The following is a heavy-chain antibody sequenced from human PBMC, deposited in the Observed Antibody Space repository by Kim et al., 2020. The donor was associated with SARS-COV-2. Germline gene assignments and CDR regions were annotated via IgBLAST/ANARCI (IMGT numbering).Heavy chain of an antibody. CDR3: AREAASYYYDSGDAFDI. CDR2: ISYDGSNK. J-gene: IGHJ3*02. CDR1: GFTFSSYA. V-gene: IGHV3-30*04. D-gene: IGHD3-22*01. Sequence: GGSLRLSCAASGFTFSSYAMHWVRQAPGKGLEWVAVISYDGSNKYYADSVKGRFTISRDNSKNTLYLQMNSLRAEDTAVYYCAREAASYYYDSGDAFDIWGQGTMVTVSS.